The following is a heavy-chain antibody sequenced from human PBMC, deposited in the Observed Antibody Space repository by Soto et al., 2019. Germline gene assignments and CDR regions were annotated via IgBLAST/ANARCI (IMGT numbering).Heavy chain of an antibody. Sequence: GGSLRLSCAASGFTFSSYGMHWVRQAPGKGLEWVAVIWYDGSNKYYADSVKGRFTISRDNSKNTLYLQMNSLRAEDTAVYYWARVGPLYARANDFFNMGAKGKRSTV. CDR1: GFTFSSYG. V-gene: IGHV3-33*01. D-gene: IGHD2-8*01. J-gene: IGHJ3*02. CDR2: IWYDGSNK. CDR3: ARVGPLYARANDFFNM.